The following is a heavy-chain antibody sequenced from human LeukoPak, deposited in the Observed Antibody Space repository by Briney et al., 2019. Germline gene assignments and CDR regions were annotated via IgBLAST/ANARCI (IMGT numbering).Heavy chain of an antibody. Sequence: PSETLSLTCAVYGGSFSGYYWSWLRQPPGKGLEWIGEINHSGSTNYNPSLKSRVTISVDTSKNQFSLKLSSVTAADTAVYYCARSAVTRPFDYWGQGTLVTVSS. J-gene: IGHJ4*02. D-gene: IGHD4-17*01. CDR3: ARSAVTRPFDY. CDR1: GGSFSGYY. V-gene: IGHV4-34*01. CDR2: INHSGST.